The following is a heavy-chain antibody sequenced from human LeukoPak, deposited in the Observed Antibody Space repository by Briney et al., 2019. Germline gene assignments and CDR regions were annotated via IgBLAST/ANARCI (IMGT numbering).Heavy chain of an antibody. J-gene: IGHJ3*02. CDR2: INSVGGTT. Sequence: PGGSLRLSCAASGFTFSSYGMNWFRQAPGRGLEWISYINSVGGTTFYADSVKGRFTISRDNANNTLYLQMNSLRAEDAATYYCARSHMYGDYGEDIWGHGTVVAVSS. D-gene: IGHD4-17*01. V-gene: IGHV3-48*04. CDR1: GFTFSSYG. CDR3: ARSHMYGDYGEDI.